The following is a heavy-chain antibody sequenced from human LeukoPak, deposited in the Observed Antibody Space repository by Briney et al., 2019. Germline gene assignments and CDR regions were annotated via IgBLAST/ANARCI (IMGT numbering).Heavy chain of an antibody. CDR3: ARGPIGDIVVVVAATQYYFDY. J-gene: IGHJ4*02. D-gene: IGHD2-15*01. CDR1: GGSFSGYY. V-gene: IGHV4-34*01. CDR2: INHSGST. Sequence: SETLSLTCAVYGGSFSGYYWSWIRQPPGKGLEWIWEINHSGSTNYNPSLKSRVTISVDTSKNQFSLKLSSVTAADTAVYYCARGPIGDIVVVVAATQYYFDYWGQGTLVTVSS.